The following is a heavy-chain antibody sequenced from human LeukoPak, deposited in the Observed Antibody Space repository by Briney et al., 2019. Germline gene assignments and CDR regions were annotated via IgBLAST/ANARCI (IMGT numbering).Heavy chain of an antibody. CDR2: INHSGST. V-gene: IGHV4-34*01. Sequence: SETLSLTCAVYGGSFSGYYWSWIRQPPGKGLEWIGEINHSGSTNYNPSLKSRVTISVDTSKNQFSLKLSSVTAADTAVYYCAGDSAETAIYYWGQGTLVTVSS. J-gene: IGHJ4*02. D-gene: IGHD5-18*01. CDR1: GGSFSGYY. CDR3: AGDSAETAIYY.